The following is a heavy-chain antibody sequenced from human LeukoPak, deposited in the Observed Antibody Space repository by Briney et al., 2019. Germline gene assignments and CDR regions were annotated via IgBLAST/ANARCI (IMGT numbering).Heavy chain of an antibody. J-gene: IGHJ4*02. CDR2: LAWN. V-gene: IGHV3-9*01. D-gene: IGHD3-10*01. CDR3: AKDMNSYGSGSSYNPWGPFDS. Sequence: GGSLRLSCAASGFTFDNYAMHWVGKAPGRGLKGASGLAWNMKGRFTISRDNAENSLYLQMNSLTPEDTAFYFCAKDMNSYGSGSSYNPWGPFDSWGQGTLVTVSS. CDR1: GFTFDNYA.